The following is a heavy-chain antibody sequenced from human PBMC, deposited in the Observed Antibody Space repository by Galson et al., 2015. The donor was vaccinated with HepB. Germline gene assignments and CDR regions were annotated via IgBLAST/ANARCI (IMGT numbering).Heavy chain of an antibody. CDR1: GFTLTSYG. V-gene: IGHV3-23*01. CDR2: ISRGGDTS. Sequence: SLRLSCAACGFTLTSYGMSWVRQAPEKGLECVSAISRGGDTSDYADSVKGRFTVSRDSSTNTLYLQMNGLRADDTAIYYCVRGTTAPDYWGQGTLVTVSS. CDR3: VRGTTAPDY. D-gene: IGHD2/OR15-2a*01. J-gene: IGHJ4*02.